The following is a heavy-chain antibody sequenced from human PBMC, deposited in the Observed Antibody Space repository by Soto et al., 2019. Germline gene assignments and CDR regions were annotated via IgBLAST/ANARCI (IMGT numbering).Heavy chain of an antibody. Sequence: QVQLVQSGAEVKRPGSSVKVSCQTSGGTFRTYTINWVRQAPGQGLEWMGRIIPILDVANDAQKFQGRVTISADKATSTAHMESRSLRYEAAAVYYCARSIHDAIGVAGPTAISFAPWRQGPLVTVSS. J-gene: IGHJ5*02. CDR3: ARSIHDAIGVAGPTAISFAP. V-gene: IGHV1-69*02. D-gene: IGHD6-19*01. CDR2: IIPILDVA. CDR1: GGTFRTYT.